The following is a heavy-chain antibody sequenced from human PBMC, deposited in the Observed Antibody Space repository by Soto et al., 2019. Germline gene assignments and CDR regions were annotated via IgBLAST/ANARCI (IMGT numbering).Heavy chain of an antibody. J-gene: IGHJ4*02. CDR1: GGSFNGYY. CDR2: INHSGST. CDR3: ARAPDKYYFDS. Sequence: PSETLSLTCAVYGGSFNGYYCILIRQPPGKGPEWIGDINHSGSTNYNPSLKSRVTISVDTSKNQFSLKLRSVTAADMAVFYCARAPDKYYFDSWGQGTLVTVSS. V-gene: IGHV4-34*01.